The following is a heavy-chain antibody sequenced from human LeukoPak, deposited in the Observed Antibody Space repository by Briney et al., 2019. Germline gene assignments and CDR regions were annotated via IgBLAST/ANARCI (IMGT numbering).Heavy chain of an antibody. J-gene: IGHJ3*02. D-gene: IGHD6-13*01. V-gene: IGHV1-8*03. CDR3: TRDMRGAAAADDAFDI. CDR2: MNPNSGNT. Sequence: ASVKVSCKASGYTFTSYDITWVRQATGQGLEWMGWMNPNSGNTGYAQKFQGRVTITRNTSISTAYMELSSLRSEDTAVYYCTRDMRGAAAADDAFDIWGQGTMVTVSS. CDR1: GYTFTSYD.